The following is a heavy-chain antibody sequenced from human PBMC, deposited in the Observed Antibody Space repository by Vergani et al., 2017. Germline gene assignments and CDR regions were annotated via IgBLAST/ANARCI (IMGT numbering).Heavy chain of an antibody. Sequence: QLQLQESGPGLVKPSQTLSLTCAVSGGSISSGGYSWSWIRQPPGKGLEWIGYIYHSGSTYYNPSLKSRVTISVDRSKNQFSLKLSSVTAADTAVYYCAGGSYSSSSNWFDPWGQGTLVTVSS. D-gene: IGHD6-6*01. V-gene: IGHV4-30-2*01. CDR3: AGGSYSSSSNWFDP. CDR1: GGSISSGGYS. J-gene: IGHJ5*02. CDR2: IYHSGST.